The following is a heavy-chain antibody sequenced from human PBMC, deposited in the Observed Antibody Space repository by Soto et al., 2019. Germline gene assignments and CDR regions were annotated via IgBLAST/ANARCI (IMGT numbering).Heavy chain of an antibody. J-gene: IGHJ2*01. Sequence: QVQLVESGGGVVQPGRSLRLSCAASGFTFSSYAMYWVRQAPGKGLEWVAVISYDGSNKYYADSVKGRFTISRDNSKNTLYLQMNRLSAEDTAVYYCARDPLWGTAMVLWYFDLWGRGTLVTVSS. V-gene: IGHV3-30-3*01. CDR2: ISYDGSNK. CDR1: GFTFSSYA. CDR3: ARDPLWGTAMVLWYFDL. D-gene: IGHD5-18*01.